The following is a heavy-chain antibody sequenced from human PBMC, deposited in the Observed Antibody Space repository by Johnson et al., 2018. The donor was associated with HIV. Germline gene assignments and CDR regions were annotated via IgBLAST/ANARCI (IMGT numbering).Heavy chain of an antibody. J-gene: IGHJ3*02. V-gene: IGHV3-23*04. Sequence: EVQLVESGGGLVQPGGSLRLSCAASGFTFNNYAMSWVRQAPGKGLEWVSALSGSGDSTYYADSVKARFTISRDDARNTLYLQMNSLRIEDTGLYYCAKDGDDGDGPDGTKGAFDIWGQGTMVTVSS. D-gene: IGHD5-24*01. CDR3: AKDGDDGDGPDGTKGAFDI. CDR2: LSGSGDST. CDR1: GFTFNNYA.